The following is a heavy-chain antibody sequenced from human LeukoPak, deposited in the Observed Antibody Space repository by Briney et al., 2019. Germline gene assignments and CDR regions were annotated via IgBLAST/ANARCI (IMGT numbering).Heavy chain of an antibody. Sequence: GRSLRLSCAASAFTFSRYAMRWVRQAPRKGLEWVSAISGGGGTTYYADSVKGRFTISRDNSKNTLYLQMNSLRAEDTAVYYCAKDLRFHWGQGTLVTVSS. V-gene: IGHV3-23*01. CDR1: AFTFSRYA. D-gene: IGHD4-17*01. CDR3: AKDLRFH. CDR2: ISGGGGTT. J-gene: IGHJ4*02.